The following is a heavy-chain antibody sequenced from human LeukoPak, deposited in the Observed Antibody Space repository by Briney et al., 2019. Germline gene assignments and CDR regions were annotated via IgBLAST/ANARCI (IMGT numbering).Heavy chain of an antibody. V-gene: IGHV4-59*01. Sequence: SETLSLTCTVSGGSISSYYWSWIRQPPGKGLEWIGYIYYSGSTNYNPSLKSRVTISLHTSKNQFSLTLSSVTAADTAVYFCARGSSGYDLPDYWGQGTLVTVSS. D-gene: IGHD5-12*01. CDR2: IYYSGST. CDR1: GGSISSYY. J-gene: IGHJ4*02. CDR3: ARGSSGYDLPDY.